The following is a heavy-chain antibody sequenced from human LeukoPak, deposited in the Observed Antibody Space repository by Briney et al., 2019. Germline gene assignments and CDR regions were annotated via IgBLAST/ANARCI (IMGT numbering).Heavy chain of an antibody. V-gene: IGHV3-74*01. CDR2: LNSDGSST. CDR3: ARASNRYSINFDY. J-gene: IGHJ4*02. CDR1: GFTFSSYW. Sequence: PGGTLRLSCAASGFTFSSYWMHWVRQAPGKGLVWVSRLNSDGSSTSYAHSVKGRFTISRDNAETTLHLQMNNLSAEDTAVYYCARASNRYSINFDYWGQGALVTVSS. D-gene: IGHD4-11*01.